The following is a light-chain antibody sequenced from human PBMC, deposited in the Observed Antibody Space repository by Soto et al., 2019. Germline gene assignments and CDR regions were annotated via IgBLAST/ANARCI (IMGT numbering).Light chain of an antibody. CDR2: GAS. Sequence: EIVLTQSPGTLSLSPGERATLSCRASQSVRSNYLAWYQQKPGQAPSLLIYGASTRATGIPDRFSGSGSGTDFTLTITRLEPEDFAVYYCHQYGISPGTFGQGTKLEI. V-gene: IGKV3-20*01. CDR3: HQYGISPGT. CDR1: QSVRSNY. J-gene: IGKJ2*01.